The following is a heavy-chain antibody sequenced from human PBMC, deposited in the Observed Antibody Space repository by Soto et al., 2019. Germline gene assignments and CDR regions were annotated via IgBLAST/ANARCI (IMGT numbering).Heavy chain of an antibody. Sequence: PGGSLRLSCAASGFTFSSYSMNWVRQAPGKGLEWVSSISTSSSYIYYAASVKGRFTISRDNAKNSLYLQMNSLRAEDTAVYYCARDSGNYGSGSYYKPFDPWGQGTLVTVSS. CDR1: GFTFSSYS. J-gene: IGHJ5*02. CDR3: ARDSGNYGSGSYYKPFDP. V-gene: IGHV3-21*01. CDR2: ISTSSSYI. D-gene: IGHD3-10*01.